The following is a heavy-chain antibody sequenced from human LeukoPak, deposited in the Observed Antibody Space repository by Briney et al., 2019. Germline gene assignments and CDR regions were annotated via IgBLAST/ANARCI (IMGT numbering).Heavy chain of an antibody. CDR2: ISYDGSNK. Sequence: PGGSLRLSCAASGFTFSSYAMHWVRQAPGKGLEWVAVISYDGSNKYYADSVKGRFTISRDNSKNTLYLQMNSLRAEDTAVYYCAKKRITIFGVVTQTYFDYWGQGTLVTVSS. CDR3: AKKRITIFGVVTQTYFDY. D-gene: IGHD3-3*01. J-gene: IGHJ4*02. V-gene: IGHV3-30-3*02. CDR1: GFTFSSYA.